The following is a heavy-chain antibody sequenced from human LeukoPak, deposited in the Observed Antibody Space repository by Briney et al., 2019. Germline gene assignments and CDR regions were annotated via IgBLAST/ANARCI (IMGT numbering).Heavy chain of an antibody. D-gene: IGHD3-22*01. V-gene: IGHV1-18*01. Sequence: ASVKDSCKASGYTFTSYGISWVRQAPGQGLEWMGWISAYNGNTNYAQKLQGRVTMTTDTSTSTAYMELRSLRSDDTAVYYCARGLDYYDSSGIDAFDIWGQGTMVTVSS. CDR3: ARGLDYYDSSGIDAFDI. CDR1: GYTFTSYG. J-gene: IGHJ3*02. CDR2: ISAYNGNT.